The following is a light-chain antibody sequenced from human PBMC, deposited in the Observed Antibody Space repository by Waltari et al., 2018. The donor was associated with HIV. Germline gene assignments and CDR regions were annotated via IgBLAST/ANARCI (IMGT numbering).Light chain of an antibody. CDR3: CSYAGNYPVL. V-gene: IGLV2-11*01. Sequence: QSALTQPRSVSGSPGQSVTISCTGTSSDDGGYTYVSWYQQNPGKAPKFIIYDVTKRPSGVPDRFSGSKSGNTASLTISGLQAEDEADYYCCSYAGNYPVLFGGGTKLTVL. J-gene: IGLJ3*02. CDR2: DVT. CDR1: SSDDGGYTY.